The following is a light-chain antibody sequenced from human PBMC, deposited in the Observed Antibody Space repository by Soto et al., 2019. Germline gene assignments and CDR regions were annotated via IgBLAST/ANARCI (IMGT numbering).Light chain of an antibody. J-gene: IGKJ1*01. CDR1: QSVSTS. V-gene: IGKV3-11*01. CDR3: QVRDVWPS. Sequence: IVLTQSPVTLAVSPGERAVLSCGASQSVSTSLAWYQHKPGQAPRLFIYDASKRAPGIPARFSGSGSGTDFTLTISSLESEDFAVYYCQVRDVWPSFGQGTKVDIK. CDR2: DAS.